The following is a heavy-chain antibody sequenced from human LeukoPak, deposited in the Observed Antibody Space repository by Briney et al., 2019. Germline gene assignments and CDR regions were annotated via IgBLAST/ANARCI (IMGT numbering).Heavy chain of an antibody. D-gene: IGHD3-10*01. CDR3: ARLGWFGEFGY. J-gene: IGHJ4*02. V-gene: IGHV4-30-2*01. CDR1: GGSISSGGYS. Sequence: TLSLTCAVSGGSISSGGYSWSWIRQPPGKGLEWIGYIYHSGSTYYNPSLKSRVTISVDRSKNQFSLKLSSVTAADTAVYYCARLGWFGEFGYWGQGTLVTVSS. CDR2: IYHSGST.